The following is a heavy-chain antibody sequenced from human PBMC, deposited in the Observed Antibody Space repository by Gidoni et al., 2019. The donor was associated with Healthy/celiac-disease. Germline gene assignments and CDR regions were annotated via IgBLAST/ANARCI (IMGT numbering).Heavy chain of an antibody. D-gene: IGHD6-19*01. CDR1: GFTFSSYA. Sequence: QVQLVASGGGVVQPGRYLRLSCAASGFTFSSYAMHCVRQAPGKGLEWVAVISYDGSNKYYADSVKGRFTISRDNSKNTLYLQMNSLRAEDTAVYYCAVGIAVAPYYYGMDAWGKGTTVTVSS. CDR2: ISYDGSNK. J-gene: IGHJ6*04. V-gene: IGHV3-30-3*01. CDR3: AVGIAVAPYYYGMDA.